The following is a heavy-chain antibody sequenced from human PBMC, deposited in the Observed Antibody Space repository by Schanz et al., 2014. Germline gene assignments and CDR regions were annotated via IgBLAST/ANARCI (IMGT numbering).Heavy chain of an antibody. CDR3: ARAGRGYAYPLNSYPMDV. V-gene: IGHV1-69*02. CDR2: IIPFLAVS. Sequence: QDQLLQSGAAVKKPGSSVRVSCKASGGTLDTYKIAWVRQVPGQGLEWMGRIIPFLAVSNYAQDFQGRVTVTADRATSTVHMDLRSLRSEDTGLYYCARAGRGYAYPLNSYPMDVWGQGKTVIVSS. D-gene: IGHD3-16*01. CDR1: GGTLDTYK. J-gene: IGHJ6*02.